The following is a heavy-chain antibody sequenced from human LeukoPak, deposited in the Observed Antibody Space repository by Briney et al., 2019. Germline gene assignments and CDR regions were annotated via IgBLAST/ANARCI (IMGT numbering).Heavy chain of an antibody. V-gene: IGHV3-7*01. CDR1: GFTFSSYW. CDR2: INQDGSEK. CDR3: ARDKIVGATHFDY. J-gene: IGHJ4*02. D-gene: IGHD1-26*01. Sequence: GGSLRLSCAASGFTFSSYWMSWVRQARGKGLEWVGNINQDGSEKYYVDSVKGRFTISRDNAKNSLYLQMNSLRAEDTAVYYCARDKIVGATHFDYWGQGTLVTVSS.